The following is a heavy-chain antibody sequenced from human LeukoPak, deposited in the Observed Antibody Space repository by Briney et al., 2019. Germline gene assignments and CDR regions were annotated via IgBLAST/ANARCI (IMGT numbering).Heavy chain of an antibody. V-gene: IGHV4-34*01. CDR3: ARDPDDGSIRGAFDI. CDR2: INHSGST. D-gene: IGHD3-22*01. Sequence: PSETLSLTCAVYGGSFSGYYWSWIRQPPGKGLEWIGEINHSGSTNYNPSLKSRVTISVDTSKNQFSLKLSSVTAADTAVYYCARDPDDGSIRGAFDIWGQGTMVTVSS. J-gene: IGHJ3*02. CDR1: GGSFSGYY.